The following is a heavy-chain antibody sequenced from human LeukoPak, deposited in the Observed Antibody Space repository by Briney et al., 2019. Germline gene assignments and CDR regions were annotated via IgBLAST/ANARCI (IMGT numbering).Heavy chain of an antibody. D-gene: IGHD5-18*01. CDR3: ARDDTVTAFF. CDR2: ISSSSSYI. V-gene: IGHV3-21*01. Sequence: GGSLRLSCAAPGFTFSSYSMNWVRQAPGKGLEWVSSISSSSSYIYYADSVKGRFTISRDNTKNSLYLQMNSLRAEDTAVYYCARDDTVTAFFWGQGTLVTVSS. J-gene: IGHJ4*02. CDR1: GFTFSSYS.